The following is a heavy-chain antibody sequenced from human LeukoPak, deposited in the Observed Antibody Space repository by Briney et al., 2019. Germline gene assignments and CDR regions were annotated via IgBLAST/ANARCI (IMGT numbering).Heavy chain of an antibody. D-gene: IGHD3-22*01. Sequence: SETLSLTCTVSGGSISSYYRSWIRQPPGKGLEWIGYIYYSGSTNYNPSLKSRVTISVDTSKNQFSLKLSSVTAADTAVYYCARARDYYDIDYWGQGTLVTVSS. CDR3: ARARDYYDIDY. CDR2: IYYSGST. J-gene: IGHJ4*02. CDR1: GGSISSYY. V-gene: IGHV4-59*01.